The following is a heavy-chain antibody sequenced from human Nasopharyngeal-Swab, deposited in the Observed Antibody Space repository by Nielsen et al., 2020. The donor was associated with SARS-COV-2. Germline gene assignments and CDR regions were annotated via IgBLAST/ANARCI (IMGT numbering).Heavy chain of an antibody. CDR3: AKGRVTIFGVVIIDYYYYMDV. D-gene: IGHD3-3*01. Sequence: GGSLRLSCAASGFTFSSYGMHWVHQAPGKGLEWVAVISYDGNYKYYADSVQGRFTISRDNSKNTLFLQMNSLRAEDTAVYYCAKGRVTIFGVVIIDYYYYMDVWGKGTTVTVSS. J-gene: IGHJ6*03. CDR2: ISYDGNYK. CDR1: GFTFSSYG. V-gene: IGHV3-30*18.